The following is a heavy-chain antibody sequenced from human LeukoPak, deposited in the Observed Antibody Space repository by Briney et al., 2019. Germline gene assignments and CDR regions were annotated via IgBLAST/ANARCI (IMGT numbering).Heavy chain of an antibody. CDR2: ISGSGGTT. CDR3: AKRVSSGSYFAAFDY. J-gene: IGHJ4*02. Sequence: GGSLRLSCVASGFTFSSYAMSWVRQAPGKGLEWVSTISGSGGTTYHADSVKGRFTISRDNSKNTLYVQMNSLRAEDTAIYYCAKRVSSGSYFAAFDYWGQGTLVTVSS. CDR1: GFTFSSYA. V-gene: IGHV3-23*01. D-gene: IGHD1-26*01.